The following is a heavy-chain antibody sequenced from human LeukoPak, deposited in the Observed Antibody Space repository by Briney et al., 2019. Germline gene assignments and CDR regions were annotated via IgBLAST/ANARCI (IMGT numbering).Heavy chain of an antibody. CDR3: AKVDIVVVPAATAPGWFDP. CDR2: ISGSGGST. CDR1: GFTFSSYA. D-gene: IGHD2-2*03. V-gene: IGHV3-23*01. Sequence: GGPLRLSCAASGFTFSSYAMSWFREAPGKGLEWVSAISGSGGSTYYADSVKGRFTISRDNSKNTLYLQMNSLRAEDTAVYYCAKVDIVVVPAATAPGWFDPWGQGTLVTVSS. J-gene: IGHJ5*02.